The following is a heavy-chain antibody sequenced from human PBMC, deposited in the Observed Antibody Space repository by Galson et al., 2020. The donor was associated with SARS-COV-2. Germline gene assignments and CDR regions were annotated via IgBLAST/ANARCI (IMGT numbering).Heavy chain of an antibody. J-gene: IGHJ4*02. CDR2: IYYSGST. D-gene: IGHD5-18*01. CDR3: ARSERGYSYGSVDY. V-gene: IGHV4-39*01. Sequence: SETLSLTCTVSGGSISSSSYYWGWIRQPPGKGLEWIGSIYYSGSTYYNTSLKSRVTISVDTSKNQFSLKLSSVTAADTAVYYCARSERGYSYGSVDYWGQGTLVTVSS. CDR1: GGSISSSSYY.